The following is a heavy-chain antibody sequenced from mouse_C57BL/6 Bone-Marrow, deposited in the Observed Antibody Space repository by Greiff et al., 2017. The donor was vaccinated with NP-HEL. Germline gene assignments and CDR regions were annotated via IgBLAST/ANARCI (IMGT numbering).Heavy chain of an antibody. CDR2: ISDGGSYT. Sequence: LVESGGGLVKPGGSLKLSCAASGFTFSSYAMSWVRQTPEKRLEWVATISDGGSYTYYPDNVKGRFTISRDNAKNNLYLQMSHLKSEDTAMYYCARETTPYWGQGTTLTVSS. CDR3: ARETTPY. J-gene: IGHJ2*01. D-gene: IGHD1-1*01. CDR1: GFTFSSYA. V-gene: IGHV5-4*01.